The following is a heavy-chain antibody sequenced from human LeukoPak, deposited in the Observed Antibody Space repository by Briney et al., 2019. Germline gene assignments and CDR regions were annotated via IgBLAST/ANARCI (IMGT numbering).Heavy chain of an antibody. CDR2: IYTSGST. D-gene: IGHD7-27*01. V-gene: IGHV4-61*02. CDR3: AKLGSPRAY. J-gene: IGHJ4*02. Sequence: SETLSLTCTVSGGSISSGSYYWSWIRQPAGKGLEWIGRIYTSGSTNYNPSLKSRVTISVDTSKNQFSLKLSSVTAADTAVYYCAKLGSPRAYWGQGILVTVSS. CDR1: GGSISSGSYY.